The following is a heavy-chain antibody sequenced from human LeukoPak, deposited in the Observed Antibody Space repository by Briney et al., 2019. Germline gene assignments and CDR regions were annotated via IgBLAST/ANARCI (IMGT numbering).Heavy chain of an antibody. Sequence: SVKVSCKASGGSFFTYGVSWVRQAPGQGLEWMGRIIPIIGMTNYAEKFQGRVTITADKSTSTAYMELSCLRSEDTAVYYCARPAPTNGLDHWGQGTLVTVSS. J-gene: IGHJ4*02. CDR3: ARPAPTNGLDH. V-gene: IGHV1-69*04. CDR2: IIPIIGMT. D-gene: IGHD2-21*01. CDR1: GGSFFTYG.